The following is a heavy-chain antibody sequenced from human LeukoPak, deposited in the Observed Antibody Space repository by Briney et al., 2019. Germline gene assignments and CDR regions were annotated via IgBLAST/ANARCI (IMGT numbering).Heavy chain of an antibody. CDR3: ATQLSSGWPLRHLPFDY. V-gene: IGHV1-46*01. CDR1: GYTFTSYY. CDR2: INPSGGST. Sequence: ASVKVSCKASGYTFTSYYMHWVRQAPGQGLEWMGIINPSGGSTSYAQKLQGRVTMPEDTSTDTAYMELSSLRSEDTAVYYCATQLSSGWPLRHLPFDYWGQGTLVTVSS. D-gene: IGHD3-22*01. J-gene: IGHJ4*02.